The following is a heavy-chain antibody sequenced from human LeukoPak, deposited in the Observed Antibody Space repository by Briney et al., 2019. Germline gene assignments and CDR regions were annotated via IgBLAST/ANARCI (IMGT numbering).Heavy chain of an antibody. Sequence: GGSLRLSFAASGFTFSSYAMHWVRQAPGKGLEWVAVISYDGSNKYYADSVKGRFTISRDNSKNTLYLQMNSLRAEDTAVYYCARTMVRGVMGYWGQGTLVTVSS. D-gene: IGHD3-10*01. CDR1: GFTFSSYA. CDR3: ARTMVRGVMGY. CDR2: ISYDGSNK. V-gene: IGHV3-30*04. J-gene: IGHJ4*02.